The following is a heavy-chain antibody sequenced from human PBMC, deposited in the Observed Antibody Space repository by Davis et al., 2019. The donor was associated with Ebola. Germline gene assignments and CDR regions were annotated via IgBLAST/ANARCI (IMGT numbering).Heavy chain of an antibody. V-gene: IGHV3-21*01. D-gene: IGHD3-16*01. CDR2: ITVTSNYT. CDR3: AREAVWRFDP. J-gene: IGHJ5*02. CDR1: GFTFSSYS. Sequence: PGGSLRLSCAASGFTFSSYSMNWARQAPGKGLEWVSSITVTSNYTYYADSVKGRFTISRDNAKNSLYLQMNSLRAEDTAVYYCAREAVWRFDPWGQGTLVTVSS.